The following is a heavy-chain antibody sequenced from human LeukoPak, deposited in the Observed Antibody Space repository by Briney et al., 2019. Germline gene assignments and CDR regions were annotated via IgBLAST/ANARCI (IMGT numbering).Heavy chain of an antibody. Sequence: ASVKVSCKASGYTFTSYDINWVRQATGQGLEWMGWMNPNSGNTGYAQKFQGRVTMTRNTSISTAYMELSSLRSEDTAVYYCARVVVVVPAAINWFDPWGQGTLVTVSS. J-gene: IGHJ5*02. V-gene: IGHV1-8*01. D-gene: IGHD2-2*01. CDR1: GYTFTSYD. CDR3: ARVVVVVPAAINWFDP. CDR2: MNPNSGNT.